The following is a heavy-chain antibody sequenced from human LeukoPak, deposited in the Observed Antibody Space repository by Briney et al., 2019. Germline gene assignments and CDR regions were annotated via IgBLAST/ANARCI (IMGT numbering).Heavy chain of an antibody. CDR3: ARNLSRSGYPYYYYCMDV. V-gene: IGHV3-48*03. CDR2: ISGSGSTI. Sequence: GGSLRLSCAASGLTFISYEMNCVRQAPGKGLEWVSYISGSGSTIYYADSVKGRFTISRDNAKNSLYLQMNSLRAEDTAVYYCARNLSRSGYPYYYYCMDVWGKGTTVTVSS. CDR1: GLTFISYE. J-gene: IGHJ6*03. D-gene: IGHD3-22*01.